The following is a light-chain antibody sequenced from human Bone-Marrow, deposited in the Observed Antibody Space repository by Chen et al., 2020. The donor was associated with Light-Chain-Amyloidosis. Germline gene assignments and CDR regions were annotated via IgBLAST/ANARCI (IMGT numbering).Light chain of an antibody. CDR2: DSS. CDR1: QSIGTN. Sequence: EIVMTQSPVTLSVSPGERATLSCRASQSIGTNLAWYQQTPGQAPRLLIYDSSTRATSIAARFSGSGSGTDFTLTISSLQSEDFAVYYCQQYNNWPPWTFGQGTKVEIK. J-gene: IGKJ1*01. CDR3: QQYNNWPPWT. V-gene: IGKV3-15*01.